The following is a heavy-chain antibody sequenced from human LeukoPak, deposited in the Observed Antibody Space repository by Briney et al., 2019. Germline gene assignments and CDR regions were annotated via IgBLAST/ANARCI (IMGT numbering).Heavy chain of an antibody. V-gene: IGHV3-21*01. J-gene: IGHJ4*02. CDR1: GFTFSSYS. CDR2: ISSSSSYI. Sequence: GGSLRLSCAASGFTFSSYSMNWVRQAPGKGLEWVSSISSSSSYIYYADSVKGRFTISRDNAKSSLYLQMNSLRAEDTAVYYCARRVYHDYGDYAPFDYWGQGTLVTVSS. CDR3: ARRVYHDYGDYAPFDY. D-gene: IGHD4-17*01.